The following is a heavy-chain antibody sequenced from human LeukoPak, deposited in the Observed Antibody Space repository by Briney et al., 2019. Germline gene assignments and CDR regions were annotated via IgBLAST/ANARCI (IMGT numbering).Heavy chain of an antibody. D-gene: IGHD3-10*01. CDR3: ARGHAYYYGSGSYYKKPKYYFDY. V-gene: IGHV4-39*01. CDR2: IYYSGST. CDR1: GGSISSSSSY. J-gene: IGHJ4*02. Sequence: SETLSLTCTVSGGSISSSSSYWGWIRQPPGKGLEWIGSIYYSGSTYYNPSLKSRVTISVDTSKNQFSLKLSSMTAADTAVYYCARGHAYYYGSGSYYKKPKYYFDYWGQGTLVTVSS.